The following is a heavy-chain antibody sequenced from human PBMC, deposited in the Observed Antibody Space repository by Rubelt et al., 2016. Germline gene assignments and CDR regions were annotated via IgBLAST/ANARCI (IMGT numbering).Heavy chain of an antibody. CDR2: ISGSGGST. J-gene: IGHJ6*02. Sequence: WVSAISGSGGSTYYADSVKGRFTISRDNSKNTLYLQMNGLRAEDTAVYYCAREGSYYYYGMDVWGQGTTVTVSS. CDR3: AREGSYYYYGMDV. V-gene: IGHV3-23*01.